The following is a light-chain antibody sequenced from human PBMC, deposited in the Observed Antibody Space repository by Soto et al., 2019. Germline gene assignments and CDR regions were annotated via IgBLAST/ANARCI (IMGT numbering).Light chain of an antibody. J-gene: IGKJ1*01. CDR1: QSVNAN. CDR3: QQYNTWLWT. CDR2: GAS. V-gene: IGKV3-15*01. Sequence: EVVMTQSPATLSVSPGERATLSCRANQSVNANLAWYQQKPGQAPRLLVHGASNRATGIPARFSGSGFGTEFILTISSLQSEDFAVYYCQQYNTWLWTFGQGTKVEI.